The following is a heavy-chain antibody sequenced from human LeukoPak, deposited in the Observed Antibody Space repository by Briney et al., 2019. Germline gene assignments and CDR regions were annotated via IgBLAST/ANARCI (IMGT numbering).Heavy chain of an antibody. D-gene: IGHD2/OR15-2a*01. V-gene: IGHV4-30-4*01. Sequence: SETLSLTCTVSGGSLSSGDYYWSWICQPPGKGLEWIGYMYYSGSTYYNPSLKSRVTISVDTSKNQFSLKLSSVTAADTAVYYCARDLSYVDGDHYFDYWGQGTLVTVSS. CDR1: GGSLSSGDYY. CDR3: ARDLSYVDGDHYFDY. J-gene: IGHJ4*02. CDR2: MYYSGST.